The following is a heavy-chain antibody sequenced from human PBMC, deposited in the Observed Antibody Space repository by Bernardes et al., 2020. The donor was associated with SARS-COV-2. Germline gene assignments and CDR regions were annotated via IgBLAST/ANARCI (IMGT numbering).Heavy chain of an antibody. Sequence: GGSLRLSCAASGFTFDNYAVGWVRQAPGKGLEWVSLTSADGLNTYSADSVKGRFASSRDNSKSTLSLQMSSLRAEDTAVYYCAKMAPAYETTWYGFFYFDYWGQGALVTVSS. V-gene: IGHV3-23*01. CDR1: GFTFDNYA. CDR3: AKMAPAYETTWYGFFYFDY. D-gene: IGHD6-13*01. J-gene: IGHJ4*02. CDR2: TSADGLNT.